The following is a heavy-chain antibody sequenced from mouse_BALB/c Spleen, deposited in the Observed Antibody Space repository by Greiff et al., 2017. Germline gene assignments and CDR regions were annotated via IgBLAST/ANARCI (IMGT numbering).Heavy chain of an antibody. CDR3: ASWFAYAMDY. V-gene: IGHV14-3*02. J-gene: IGHJ4*01. D-gene: IGHD2-2*01. CDR1: GFNIKDTY. Sequence: EVQLQQSGAELVKPGASVKLSCTASGFNIKDTYMHWVKQRPEQGLEWIGRIDPANGNTKYDPKFQGKATITADTSSNTAYLQLSSLTSEDTAVYYCASWFAYAMDYWGQGTSVTVSS. CDR2: IDPANGNT.